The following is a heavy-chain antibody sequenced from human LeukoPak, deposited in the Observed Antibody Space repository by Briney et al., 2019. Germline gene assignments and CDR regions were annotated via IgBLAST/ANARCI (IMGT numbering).Heavy chain of an antibody. D-gene: IGHD4-11*01. Sequence: GASVKVSCKASGYTFTSYYMNWVRQAPGQGLEWMGIINPSGGSTSYAQKFQGRVTMTSDTSTSTVYMELSSLRPEDTAVYFCARGGLQSKYVRGLQLWGQGTLVTVSS. CDR2: INPSGGST. CDR1: GYTFTSYY. V-gene: IGHV1-46*01. J-gene: IGHJ1*01. CDR3: ARGGLQSKYVRGLQL.